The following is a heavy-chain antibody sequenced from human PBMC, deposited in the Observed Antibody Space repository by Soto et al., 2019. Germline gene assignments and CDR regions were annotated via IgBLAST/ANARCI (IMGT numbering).Heavy chain of an antibody. CDR3: ASNSREYYYDSSGYSGFDY. V-gene: IGHV1-69*01. CDR2: IIPIFGTA. Sequence: QVQLVQSGAEVKKPGSSVKVSCKASGGTFSSYAISWVRQAPGQGLEWMGGIIPIFGTANYAQKFQGRVTITADESTSTAYMELSSLRSDDTAVYYCASNSREYYYDSSGYSGFDYWGQGTLVTVSS. J-gene: IGHJ4*02. D-gene: IGHD3-22*01. CDR1: GGTFSSYA.